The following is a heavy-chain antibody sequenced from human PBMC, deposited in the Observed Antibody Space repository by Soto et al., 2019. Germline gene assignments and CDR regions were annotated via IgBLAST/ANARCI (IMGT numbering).Heavy chain of an antibody. CDR3: ARGVEMAPIGY. CDR1: GGSISSGGYY. D-gene: IGHD2-15*01. J-gene: IGHJ4*02. CDR2: IYYSGST. V-gene: IGHV4-31*03. Sequence: QVQLQESGPGLVKPSQTLSLTCTVSGGSISSGGYYWSWIRQHPGKGLEWIGYIYYSGSTYYNRSLESRVTLSVDPSRKPCSLKLSVVTAAYTAVYYCARGVEMAPIGYWGQGTLVTVSS.